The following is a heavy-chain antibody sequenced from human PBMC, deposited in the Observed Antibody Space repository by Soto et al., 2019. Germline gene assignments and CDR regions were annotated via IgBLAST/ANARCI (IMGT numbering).Heavy chain of an antibody. CDR3: ARAISYSGGYYYGRCLDV. CDR2: GNHGGST. V-gene: IGHV4-34*01. D-gene: IGHD3-22*01. CDR1: GGSFSDYY. J-gene: IGHJ6*02. Sequence: SETLSLTCAVYGGSFSDYYWSWIRQPPGKGLEWIGEGNHGGSTNYNPSLKSRVTISVDTSNNQFSLTLSSVTAADTAVYYCARAISYSGGYYYGRCLDVWAQGSTVTGSS.